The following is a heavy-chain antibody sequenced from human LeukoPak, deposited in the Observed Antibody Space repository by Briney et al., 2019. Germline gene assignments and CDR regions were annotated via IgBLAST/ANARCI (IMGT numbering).Heavy chain of an antibody. CDR1: GGSISSYY. D-gene: IGHD4-17*01. CDR3: ARQLGDYGVDYYYYGMDV. J-gene: IGHJ6*02. Sequence: SETLSLTCTVSGGSISSYYWSWIRQPPGKGLEWIGYIYYSGSTNYNPSLRSRVTISVDTSKNQFSLKLSSVTAADTAVHYCARQLGDYGVDYYYYGMDVWGQGTTVTVSS. CDR2: IYYSGST. V-gene: IGHV4-59*08.